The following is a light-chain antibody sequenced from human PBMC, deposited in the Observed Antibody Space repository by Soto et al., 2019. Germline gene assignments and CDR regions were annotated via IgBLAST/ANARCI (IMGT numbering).Light chain of an antibody. V-gene: IGLV2-14*01. J-gene: IGLJ2*01. Sequence: QSALTQPASVSGSPGQSITISCTGTSSDVGGYNYVSWYQQHPGKAPKLMIYDVSNRPSGVSNRFSGSKSGNTASLTMSGLQAEDEADYYCSSYTSSSTLFGGGTQLTVL. CDR1: SSDVGGYNY. CDR3: SSYTSSSTL. CDR2: DVS.